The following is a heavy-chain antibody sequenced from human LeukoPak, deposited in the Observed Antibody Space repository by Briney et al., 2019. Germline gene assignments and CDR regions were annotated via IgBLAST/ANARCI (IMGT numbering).Heavy chain of an antibody. CDR3: SRGIGWLSVY. CDR1: GFTFGDYL. D-gene: IGHD6-19*01. J-gene: IGHJ4*02. Sequence: LAGGSLRLSCTASGFTFGDYLVIWFRRARGKGVEGIGFIRCGTTEYSASVKGRFTISRDDSTSLAYLQMNSLTTEDTAVYYCSRGIGWLSVYWGQGTLVTVSS. CDR2: IRCGTT. V-gene: IGHV3-49*03.